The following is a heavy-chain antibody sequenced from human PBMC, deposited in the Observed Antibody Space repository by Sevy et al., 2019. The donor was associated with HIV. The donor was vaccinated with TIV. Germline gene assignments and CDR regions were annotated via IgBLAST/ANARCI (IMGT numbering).Heavy chain of an antibody. CDR3: ESPRAHYVDHYCFYAMDV. Sequence: GRSRRLSWVASGFAFSNYYAMHWVRQAPGKGLEWVALIAYDGSDKYYADYVKGRFTISRDNFKNTLFLQMHSLTTEETDVSYCESPRAHYVDHYCFYAMDVWGQGTTVTVSS. V-gene: IGHV3-30-3*01. J-gene: IGHJ6*02. D-gene: IGHD4-17*01. CDR1: GFAFSNYYA. CDR2: IAYDGSDK.